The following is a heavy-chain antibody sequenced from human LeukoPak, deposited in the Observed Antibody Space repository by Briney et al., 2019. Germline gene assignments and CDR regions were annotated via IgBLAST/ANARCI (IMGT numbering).Heavy chain of an antibody. CDR2: IKRDGSGA. Sequence: QPGGSLRLSCAASGFTFSFNSMHWVRQGPGKGLVWVSRIKRDGSGATYADSVKGRVTISRDNTKNTLYLQMNSLRAEDTALYYCAKKVVVGATSPYSDFQDWGQGTLVTVSS. J-gene: IGHJ1*01. D-gene: IGHD1-26*01. V-gene: IGHV3-74*01. CDR3: AKKVVVGATSPYSDFQD. CDR1: GFTFSFNS.